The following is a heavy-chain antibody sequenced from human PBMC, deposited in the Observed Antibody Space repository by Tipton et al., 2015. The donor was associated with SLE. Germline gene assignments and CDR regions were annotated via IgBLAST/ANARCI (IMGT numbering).Heavy chain of an antibody. Sequence: SLRLSCIVSGFTFSNNWMAWVRQAPGKGLEWVAHIREDGSEKFHVDSVRGRFAISRDNAKNSLYLHMNSLRAEDTAVYYCARAPLYWYFDLWGRGTLVTVSS. CDR1: GFTFSNNW. CDR3: ARAPLYWYFDL. J-gene: IGHJ2*01. V-gene: IGHV3-7*01. CDR2: IREDGSEK.